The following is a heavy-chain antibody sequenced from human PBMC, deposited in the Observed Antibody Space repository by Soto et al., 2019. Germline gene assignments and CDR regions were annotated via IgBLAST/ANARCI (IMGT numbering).Heavy chain of an antibody. V-gene: IGHV3-73*02. D-gene: IGHD2-21*02. CDR1: GFTFSGSA. Sequence: EVQLVESGGGLVQPGGSLKLSCAASGFTFSGSAMHWVRPASGKGLEWVGRIRDKANCYATAYTASVKGRFTISRDDSKNTAYLQMTSLKTEDTAVYYCTRLYCGGDCDLDSWGQGTLVTVSS. CDR3: TRLYCGGDCDLDS. J-gene: IGHJ4*02. CDR2: IRDKANCYAT.